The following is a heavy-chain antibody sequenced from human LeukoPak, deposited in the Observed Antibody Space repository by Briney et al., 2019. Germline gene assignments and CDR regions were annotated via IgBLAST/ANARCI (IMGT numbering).Heavy chain of an antibody. CDR1: GLTFDDSV. Sequence: GGFLRLSCVACGLTFDDSVMHWGRQAPRKGLEGISLVCANGYIIFCAGYVTSRFRKSQDNSKNALYLQKTGLRSEDTAMYYCAQESGKFDYWGQGTLVGVFS. V-gene: IGHV3-43*02. CDR2: VCANGYII. J-gene: IGHJ4*02. CDR3: AQESGKFDY.